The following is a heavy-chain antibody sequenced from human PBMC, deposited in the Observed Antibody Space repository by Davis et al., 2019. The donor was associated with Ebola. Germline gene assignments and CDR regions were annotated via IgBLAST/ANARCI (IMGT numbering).Heavy chain of an antibody. D-gene: IGHD3-10*01. CDR2: FHPSGYT. CDR1: GGSISGYY. J-gene: IGHJ5*02. CDR3: ARGGDRSKTQS. Sequence: SETLSLTCTVSGGSISGYYCNWIRQPPGKGLEWIGHFHPSGYTNLNPSLKSRVTISVDTSKNQFSLNLSSVTAADTAVYYCARGGDRSKTQSWGQGTLVTVSS. V-gene: IGHV4-59*01.